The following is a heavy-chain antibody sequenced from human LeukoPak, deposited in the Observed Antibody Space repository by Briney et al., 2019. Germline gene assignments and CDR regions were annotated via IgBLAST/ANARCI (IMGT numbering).Heavy chain of an antibody. V-gene: IGHV3-20*04. D-gene: IGHD3-10*01. J-gene: IGHJ6*03. CDR1: GFTFDDYG. CDR3: ARSGYYYYMDV. CDR2: INWDGGST. Sequence: SGGSLRLSCAGSGFTFDDYGMSWVRHAPGKGLEWVSGINWDGGSTGYADSVKGRFTISRDNAKNSLYLQMNSLRAEDTALYYCARSGYYYYMDVWGKGTTVTVSS.